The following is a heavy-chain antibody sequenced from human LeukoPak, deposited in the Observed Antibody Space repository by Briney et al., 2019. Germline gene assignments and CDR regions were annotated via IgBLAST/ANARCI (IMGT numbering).Heavy chain of an antibody. Sequence: ASVKVSCKASGGSFSTFSINWVRQAPGQALEWMGRVIPAFGTADYSQNFQGRVTFTADMSTAAAYMDLRSLRSDDTALYYCATQGIGLAGGYFDSWGQGTRVTVSS. CDR1: GGSFSTFS. D-gene: IGHD2-8*02. V-gene: IGHV1-69*06. CDR2: VIPAFGTA. CDR3: ATQGIGLAGGYFDS. J-gene: IGHJ4*02.